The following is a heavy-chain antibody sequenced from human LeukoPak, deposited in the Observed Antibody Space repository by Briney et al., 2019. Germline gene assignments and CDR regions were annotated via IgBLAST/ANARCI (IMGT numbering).Heavy chain of an antibody. CDR2: ISYDGSTK. CDR3: AKDRRFYGAGTYYNLDY. CDR1: GFIFSTHG. V-gene: IGHV3-30*18. D-gene: IGHD3-10*01. J-gene: IGHJ4*02. Sequence: PGRSLRLSCAASGFIFSTHGMHWVRQAPGKGLEWVSLISYDGSTKYYADSVEGRFTISRDNSKSTLYLQLNSLRVEDTAVYYCAKDRRFYGAGTYYNLDYWGQGTLVTVSS.